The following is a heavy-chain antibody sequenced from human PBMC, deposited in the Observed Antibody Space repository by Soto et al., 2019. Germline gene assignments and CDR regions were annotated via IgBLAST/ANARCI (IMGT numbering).Heavy chain of an antibody. V-gene: IGHV1-46*01. CDR1: GYTFTSYY. J-gene: IGHJ6*02. Sequence: ASVKVSCKASGYTFTSYYMHWVRQAPGQGLEWMGIINPSGGSTSYAQKFQGRVTMTRDTSTSTVYMELSSLRSEDTAVYYCARDMGYCSSTSCKGIAVAGTRFYYYGMDVWGQGTTVTVSS. CDR3: ARDMGYCSSTSCKGIAVAGTRFYYYGMDV. D-gene: IGHD2-2*01. CDR2: INPSGGST.